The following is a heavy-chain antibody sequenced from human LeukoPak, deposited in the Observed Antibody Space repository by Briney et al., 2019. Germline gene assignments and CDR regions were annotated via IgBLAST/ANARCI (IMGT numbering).Heavy chain of an antibody. CDR1: GFTFSSYG. CDR3: ARGVKQPVIN. Sequence: PGRSLRLSCAASGFTFSSYGMHWVRQAPGKGLEWVAVISYDGSNKYYADSVKGRFTISRDNAKNSVSLQMSSLTAEDTAMYFCARGVKQPVINWGQGTLVTVPS. V-gene: IGHV3-30*03. J-gene: IGHJ4*02. CDR2: ISYDGSNK. D-gene: IGHD6-13*01.